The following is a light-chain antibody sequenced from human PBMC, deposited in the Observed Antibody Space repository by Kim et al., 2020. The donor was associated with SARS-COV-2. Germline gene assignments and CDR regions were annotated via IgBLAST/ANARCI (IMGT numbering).Light chain of an antibody. CDR1: SSNSGAGYD. CDR2: GNT. V-gene: IGLV1-40*01. CDR3: QSYDTGLSGFV. Sequence: RVTISCTGSSSNSGAGYDVHWYQHLPGTAPKLVIFGNTNRPSGVPDRFSGSKSGTSASLAITGLQAEDEADYYCQSYDTGLSGFVFGTGTKVTVL. J-gene: IGLJ1*01.